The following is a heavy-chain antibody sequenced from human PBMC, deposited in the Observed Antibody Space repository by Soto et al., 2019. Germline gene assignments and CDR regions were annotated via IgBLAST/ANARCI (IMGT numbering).Heavy chain of an antibody. CDR2: ICGSGGTT. CDR3: ARDRYSSGGMEDDYYNCVDV. V-gene: IGHV3-23*01. J-gene: IGHJ6*02. CDR1: GSSFSSYA. Sequence: GGSLTLSCAASGSSFSSYAMSWVRQAPAKGLEWISDICGSGGTTYYAAPVKGRFTISRDNSKTTLYLQINSLRAEDTAVYYCARDRYSSGGMEDDYYNCVDVWGQGTTVTVSS. D-gene: IGHD6-19*01.